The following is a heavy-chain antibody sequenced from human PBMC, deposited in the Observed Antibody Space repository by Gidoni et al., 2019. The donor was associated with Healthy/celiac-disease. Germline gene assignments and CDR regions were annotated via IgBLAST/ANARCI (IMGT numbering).Heavy chain of an antibody. CDR1: GYTFPGYY. J-gene: IGHJ4*02. CDR2: INPNSGGT. CDR3: ASGVYCGGDCPFDY. Sequence: QAQLVQSGAEVKKPGASVKVSFKASGYTFPGYYMHWVRQAPGQGLEWMGWINPNSGGTNYSHKFQGRVTMTRDTSSSTAYMELSRLRSDDTAVYYCASGVYCGGDCPFDYWGQGTLVTVSS. V-gene: IGHV1-2*07. D-gene: IGHD2-21*02.